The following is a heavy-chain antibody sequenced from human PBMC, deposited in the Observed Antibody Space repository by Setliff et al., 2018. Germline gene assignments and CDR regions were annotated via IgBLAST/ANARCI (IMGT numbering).Heavy chain of an antibody. Sequence: GASVKVSCKTSGYAFITFGISWVRQAPGQGLEWMGWISPYYGSTNYAQKFQGRVTITRDTSASTVYMELSSLRYEDTAVFYCASADVVVAPWGQGTLVTVSS. D-gene: IGHD2-21*01. CDR3: ASADVVVAP. J-gene: IGHJ4*02. CDR1: GYAFITFG. V-gene: IGHV1-18*01. CDR2: ISPYYGST.